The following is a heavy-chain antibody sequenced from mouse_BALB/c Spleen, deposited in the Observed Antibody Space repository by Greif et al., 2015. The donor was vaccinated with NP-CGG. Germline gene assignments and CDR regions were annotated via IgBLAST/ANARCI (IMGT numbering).Heavy chain of an antibody. J-gene: IGHJ4*01. D-gene: IGHD1-1*01. V-gene: IGHV1S81*02. Sequence: VQLQQSGAELVKPGASVKLSCKASGYTLTSYYMYWVKQRPGQGLEWIGEINPSNGGTNFNEKFKSKATLTVDKSSSTAYMQLSSLTSEDSAVYYCTTLYYGSSLGYAMDYWGQGTSVTVSS. CDR2: INPSNGGT. CDR1: GYTLTSYY. CDR3: TTLYYGSSLGYAMDY.